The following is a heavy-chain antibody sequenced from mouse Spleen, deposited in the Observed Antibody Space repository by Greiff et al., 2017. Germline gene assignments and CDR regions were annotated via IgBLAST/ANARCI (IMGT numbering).Heavy chain of an antibody. V-gene: IGHV3-2*02. J-gene: IGHJ2*01. Sequence: EVKLVESGPGLVKPSQSLSLTCTVTGYSITSDYAWNWIRQFPGNKLEWMGYISYSGSTSYNPSLKSRISITRDTSKNQFFLQLNSVTTEDTATYYCARADLYDASPYFDYWGQGTTLTVSS. CDR2: ISYSGST. CDR1: GYSITSDYA. D-gene: IGHD2-1*01. CDR3: ARADLYDASPYFDY.